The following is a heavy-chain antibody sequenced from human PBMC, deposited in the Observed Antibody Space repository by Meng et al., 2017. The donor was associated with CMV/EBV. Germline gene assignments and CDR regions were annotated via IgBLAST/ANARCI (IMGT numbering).Heavy chain of an antibody. CDR2: INHSGST. CDR3: ARLKLGYCSSTSCYAPYYYYGMDV. Sequence: ESLKISCAASGFTFSSYGMHWVRQAPGKGLEWIGEINHSGSTNYNPSLKSRVTISVDTSKNQFSLKLSSVTAADTAVYYCARLKLGYCSSTSCYAPYYYYGMDVWGQGTTVTVSS. CDR1: GFTFSSYG. D-gene: IGHD2-2*01. V-gene: IGHV4-34*01. J-gene: IGHJ6*02.